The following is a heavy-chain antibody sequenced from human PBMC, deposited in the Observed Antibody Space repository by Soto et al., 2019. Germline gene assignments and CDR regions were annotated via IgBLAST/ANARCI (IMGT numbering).Heavy chain of an antibody. Sequence: SETLSLTCTVCGGSISSYYWSWIRQPTGKGLEWIGYIYYSGSTNYNPSLKSRVTISVDTSKNQFSLKLSSVTAADTAVYYCARIRITIVRGPVYYYMDVWGKGTTLTISS. J-gene: IGHJ6*03. V-gene: IGHV4-59*01. D-gene: IGHD3-10*01. CDR1: GGSISSYY. CDR3: ARIRITIVRGPVYYYMDV. CDR2: IYYSGST.